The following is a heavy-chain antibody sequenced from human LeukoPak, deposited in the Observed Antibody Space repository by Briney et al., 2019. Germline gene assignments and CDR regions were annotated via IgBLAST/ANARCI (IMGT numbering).Heavy chain of an antibody. V-gene: IGHV1-69*13. D-gene: IGHD3-10*01. CDR1: GGTFSSSA. Sequence: GASVKVSCKASGGTFSSSAISWVRQAPGQGLEWMGGIIPVFGTTNYAQKFQGRVTINADGSSSTAYMEVSSLRYEDTAVYYCARFQLSGSTENDYWGQGTLATVSS. J-gene: IGHJ4*02. CDR2: IIPVFGTT. CDR3: ARFQLSGSTENDY.